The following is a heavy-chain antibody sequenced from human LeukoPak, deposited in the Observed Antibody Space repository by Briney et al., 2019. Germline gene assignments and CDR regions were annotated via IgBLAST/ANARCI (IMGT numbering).Heavy chain of an antibody. CDR2: ISGSGGST. D-gene: IGHD4-17*01. CDR1: GFTFSSYA. CDR3: ANYGDPPPPLEYFQH. V-gene: IGHV3-23*01. Sequence: GGSLRLSCAASGFTFSSYAMSWVRQTPGKGLEWVSAISGSGGSTCYADSVKGRFTISRDNSKNTLYLQMNSLRAEDTAVYYCANYGDPPPPLEYFQHWGQGTLVTVSS. J-gene: IGHJ1*01.